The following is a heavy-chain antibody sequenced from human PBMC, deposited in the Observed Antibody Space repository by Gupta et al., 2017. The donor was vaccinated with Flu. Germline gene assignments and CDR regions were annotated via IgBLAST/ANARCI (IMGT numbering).Heavy chain of an antibody. Sequence: EVQLLESGGGLVQPGGSLRLSCAASGFTFSSYAMSWVRQAPGKGLEWVSGISGSAGSTYYVDSVKGRFTISRDNSKNTLYLQMNSLRAEDTAVYYCAKVTGWYFDYWGQGTLVTVSS. D-gene: IGHD1-20*01. J-gene: IGHJ4*02. CDR1: GFTFSSYA. V-gene: IGHV3-23*01. CDR3: AKVTGWYFDY. CDR2: ISGSAGST.